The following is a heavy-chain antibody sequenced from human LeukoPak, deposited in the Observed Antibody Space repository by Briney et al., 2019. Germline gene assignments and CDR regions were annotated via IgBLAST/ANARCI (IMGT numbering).Heavy chain of an antibody. CDR1: GGSISSSSYY. Sequence: SETLSLTCTVSGGSISSSSYYWGWIRQPPGKGLEWIGEISHSGSTNYNPSLKSRVTISVDTSKNQFSLNLSSVTAADTAVYYCARGPPMDYYDGSGYYYFDYWGQGTLVTVSS. V-gene: IGHV4-39*07. CDR3: ARGPPMDYYDGSGYYYFDY. J-gene: IGHJ4*02. CDR2: ISHSGST. D-gene: IGHD3-22*01.